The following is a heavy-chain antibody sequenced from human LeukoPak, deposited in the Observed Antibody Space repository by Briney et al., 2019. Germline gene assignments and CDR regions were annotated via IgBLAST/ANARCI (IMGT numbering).Heavy chain of an antibody. V-gene: IGHV3-7*04. CDR3: ARAFATSRGY. D-gene: IGHD3-3*01. CDR2: VKEDGTEK. J-gene: IGHJ4*02. Sequence: GRSLRLSCAASGFTFSSYGMHWVRQAPGKGLEWVANVKEDGTEKYYVDSVKGRFTISRDNSKNSLFLQMNSLRVEDTAVYYCARAFATSRGYWGQGTLVTVSS. CDR1: GFTFSSYG.